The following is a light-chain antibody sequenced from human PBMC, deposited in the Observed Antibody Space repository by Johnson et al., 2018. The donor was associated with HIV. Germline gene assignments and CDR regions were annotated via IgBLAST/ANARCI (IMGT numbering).Light chain of an antibody. CDR2: GND. V-gene: IGLV1-51*02. CDR1: SSNIGNNY. J-gene: IGLJ1*01. Sequence: QAVLTQPPSVSAAPGQKVTISCSGSSSNIGNNYVSWYQQLPGTAPKLLIYGNDKRPSGIPDRFSGSKSGTSATLGITGLQTGDEADYYCGTWDNGLSAYVFGTGTKVTVL. CDR3: GTWDNGLSAYV.